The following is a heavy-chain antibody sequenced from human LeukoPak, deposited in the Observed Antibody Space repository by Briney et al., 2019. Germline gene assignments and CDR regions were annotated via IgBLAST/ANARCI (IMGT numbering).Heavy chain of an antibody. D-gene: IGHD3-9*01. V-gene: IGHV1-2*02. CDR1: GGTFSSYA. Sequence: ASVKVSCKASGGTFSSYAISWVRQAPGQGLEWMGWINPNSGGTNYAQKFQGRVTMTRDTSISTAYMELSRLRSDDTAVCYCARDGITISSKGVYWGQGTLVTVSS. CDR2: INPNSGGT. CDR3: ARDGITISSKGVY. J-gene: IGHJ4*02.